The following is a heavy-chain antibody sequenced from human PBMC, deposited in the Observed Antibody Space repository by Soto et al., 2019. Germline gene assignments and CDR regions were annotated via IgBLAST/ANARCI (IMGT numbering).Heavy chain of an antibody. CDR2: IKPDGIEK. Sequence: GGSLRLSCAASGFTFSNYWMSWVRQAPGKGLEWVANIKPDGIEKYYVDSVRGRFTISRDHTKDSLYLQMTSLRAEDSAVYYCARDEAYDFSGLDWGQGTPVTVSS. D-gene: IGHD3-3*01. V-gene: IGHV3-7*01. CDR3: ARDEAYDFSGLD. J-gene: IGHJ4*02. CDR1: GFTFSNYW.